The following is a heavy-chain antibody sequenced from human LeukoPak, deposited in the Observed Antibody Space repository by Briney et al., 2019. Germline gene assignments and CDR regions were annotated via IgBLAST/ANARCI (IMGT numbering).Heavy chain of an antibody. D-gene: IGHD6-19*01. CDR2: IYYSGST. CDR1: GGSISSSSYY. CDR3: ASGSVAGTLVFDY. Sequence: SETLSLTCTVSGGSISSSSYYWGWIRQPPGKGLEWIGSIYYSGSTYYNPSLKSRVTISVDTSKNQFSLKLSSVTAADTAVYYCASGSVAGTLVFDYWGQGTLVTVSS. V-gene: IGHV4-39*07. J-gene: IGHJ4*02.